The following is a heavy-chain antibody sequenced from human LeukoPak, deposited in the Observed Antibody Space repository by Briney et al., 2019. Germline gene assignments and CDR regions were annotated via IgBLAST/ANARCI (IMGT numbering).Heavy chain of an antibody. D-gene: IGHD3-10*01. Sequence: SETLSLTCTVSGGSISNYYWSWIRQPPGKGLEWIGYIYYSGSSNYNPSLKSRVTISLDTSKNQFSLNLSSVTAADTAVYYCARDSGMGTIWGQGTLVTVSS. V-gene: IGHV4-59*01. CDR3: ARDSGMGTI. J-gene: IGHJ4*02. CDR2: IYYSGSS. CDR1: GGSISNYY.